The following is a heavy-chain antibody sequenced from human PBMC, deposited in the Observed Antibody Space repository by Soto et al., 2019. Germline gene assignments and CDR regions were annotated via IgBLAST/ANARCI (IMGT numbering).Heavy chain of an antibody. J-gene: IGHJ5*02. CDR2: IYSSGST. D-gene: IGHD2-8*01. V-gene: IGHV4-61*08. CDR1: GGSISSGDYY. CDR3: TRHHVLTWFDP. Sequence: SETLSLTCTVSGGSISSGDYYWSWNRQPPGRGLEWIGYIYSSGSTNYNPSLKSRVTMSVDTSKNQFSLKLSSVTAADTAVYYCTRHHVLTWFDPWGQGTTVTVSS.